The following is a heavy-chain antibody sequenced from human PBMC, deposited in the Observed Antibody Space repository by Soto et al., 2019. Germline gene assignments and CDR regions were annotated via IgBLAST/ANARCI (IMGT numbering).Heavy chain of an antibody. J-gene: IGHJ5*02. D-gene: IGHD2-15*01. CDR1: GGSISSYY. CDR3: ARLPQYCSGGSCSGWWFDP. Sequence: SETLSLTCTVSGGSISSYYWSWIRQPPGKGLGWIGYIYYSGSTNYNPSLKSRVTISVDTSKNQFSLKLSSVTAADTAVYYCARLPQYCSGGSCSGWWFDPWGQGTLVTVSS. CDR2: IYYSGST. V-gene: IGHV4-59*08.